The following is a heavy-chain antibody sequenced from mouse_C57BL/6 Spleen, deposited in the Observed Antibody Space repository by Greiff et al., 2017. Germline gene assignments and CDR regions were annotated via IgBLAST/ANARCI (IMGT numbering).Heavy chain of an antibody. CDR1: GYSFTDYN. D-gene: IGHD3-2*02. V-gene: IGHV1-39*01. Sequence: QLQQSGPELVKPGASVKISCKASGYSFTDYNMNWVKQSNGKSLEWIGVINPNYGTTSYNQKFKGKATLTVDQSSSTAYMQLNSLTSEDSAVYYCARGTDSSGYVGFAYWGQGTLVTVSA. CDR3: ARGTDSSGYVGFAY. J-gene: IGHJ3*01. CDR2: INPNYGTT.